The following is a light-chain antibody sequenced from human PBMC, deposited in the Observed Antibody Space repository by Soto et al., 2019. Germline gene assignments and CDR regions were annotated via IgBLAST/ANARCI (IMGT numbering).Light chain of an antibody. V-gene: IGLV1-44*01. CDR3: ASWDDSQSGFGL. CDR1: TSNIGANP. Sequence: QSVLTQPPSVSGTPGQRVIISCSGSTSNIGANPVNWCQQLPGTAPKLLIYGSDRRPSGVPDRFSGSKSATSASLAISGLQSADEADYYCASWDDSQSGFGLFGGGTKLTVL. J-gene: IGLJ3*02. CDR2: GSD.